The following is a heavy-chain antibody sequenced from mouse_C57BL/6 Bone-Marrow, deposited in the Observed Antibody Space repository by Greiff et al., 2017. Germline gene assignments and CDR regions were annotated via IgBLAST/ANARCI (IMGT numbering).Heavy chain of an antibody. J-gene: IGHJ3*01. Sequence: EVQGVESGEGLVKPGGSLKLSCAASGFTFSSYAMSWVRQTPEKRLEWVAYISSGGDYIYYADTVKGRFTISRDNARNTLYLQMSSLKSEDTAMYYCTIYYDYDGGPSWFAYWGQGTLVTVSA. CDR3: TIYYDYDGGPSWFAY. CDR2: ISSGGDYI. D-gene: IGHD2-4*01. CDR1: GFTFSSYA. V-gene: IGHV5-9-1*02.